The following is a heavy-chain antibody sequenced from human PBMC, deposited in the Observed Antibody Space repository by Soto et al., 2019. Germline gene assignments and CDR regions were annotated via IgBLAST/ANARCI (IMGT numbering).Heavy chain of an antibody. Sequence: VGSLRLSCAASGFTFSSYGMHWVRQAPGKGLEWVAVISYDGSNKYYADSVKGRFTISRDNSKNTLYLQMNSLRAEDTAVYYCAKDLRIAARPIYYYYYGMDVWGQGTTVTVSS. D-gene: IGHD6-6*01. CDR2: ISYDGSNK. CDR1: GFTFSSYG. J-gene: IGHJ6*02. CDR3: AKDLRIAARPIYYYYYGMDV. V-gene: IGHV3-30*18.